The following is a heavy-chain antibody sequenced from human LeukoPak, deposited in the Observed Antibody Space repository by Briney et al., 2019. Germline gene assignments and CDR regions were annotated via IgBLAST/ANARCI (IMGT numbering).Heavy chain of an antibody. D-gene: IGHD3/OR15-3a*01. V-gene: IGHV1-69*13. CDR2: FIPIFGTA. CDR1: GGTFSSYA. J-gene: IGHJ4*02. CDR3: ARGTPADLHLVDSAGHDY. Sequence: ASVKVSCKASGGTFSSYAISWVRQAPGQGLEWMGGFIPIFGTANYAQKFQGRVTITADESTSTAYMELSSLRAEDTAVYYCARGTPADLHLVDSAGHDYWGQGTLVTVSS.